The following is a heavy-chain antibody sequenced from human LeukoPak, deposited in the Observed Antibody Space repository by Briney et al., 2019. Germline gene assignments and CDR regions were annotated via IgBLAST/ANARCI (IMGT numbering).Heavy chain of an antibody. CDR3: ARDKIAAAGTDYYYGMDV. Sequence: GSLRLSCAASGFTFSSYNMNWVRQAPGKGLEWVSSISSSSSYIYYADSVKGRFAISRDNAKNSLYLQMNSLRAEDTAVYYCARDKIAAAGTDYYYGMDVWGQGTTVTVSS. J-gene: IGHJ6*02. D-gene: IGHD6-13*01. V-gene: IGHV3-21*01. CDR2: ISSSSSYI. CDR1: GFTFSSYN.